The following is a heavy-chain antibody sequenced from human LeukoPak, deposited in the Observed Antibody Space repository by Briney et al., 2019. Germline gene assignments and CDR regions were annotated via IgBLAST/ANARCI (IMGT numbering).Heavy chain of an antibody. CDR1: GYTFTSYY. D-gene: IGHD2-2*01. CDR2: INPSGGST. CDR3: AREGSYCSSTSCYDVNWFDP. Sequence: GASVKVSCKASGYTFTSYYMHWVRQAPGQGHEWMGIINPSGGSTSYAQKFQGRVTMTRDMSTSTVYMELSSLRSEDTAVYYCAREGSYCSSTSCYDVNWFDPWGQGTLVTVSS. J-gene: IGHJ5*02. V-gene: IGHV1-46*01.